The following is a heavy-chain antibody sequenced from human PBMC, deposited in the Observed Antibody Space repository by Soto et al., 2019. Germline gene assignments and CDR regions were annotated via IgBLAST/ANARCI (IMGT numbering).Heavy chain of an antibody. Sequence: QVQLVQSGAEVKKPGSSVKVSCKASGGTFSSYTISWVRQAPGQGLEWMGRIIPILDIANYAQKFQGRVTITADKSTSTAYMELSSLRSEDTAVYYCARGSSSSWDKPEGFCDYWGQGTLVTVSS. CDR2: IIPILDIA. CDR3: ARGSSSSWDKPEGFCDY. J-gene: IGHJ4*02. CDR1: GGTFSSYT. D-gene: IGHD6-13*01. V-gene: IGHV1-69*02.